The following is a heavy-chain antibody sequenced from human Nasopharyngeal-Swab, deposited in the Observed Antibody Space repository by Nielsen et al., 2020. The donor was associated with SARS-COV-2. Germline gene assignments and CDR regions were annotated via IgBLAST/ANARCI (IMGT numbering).Heavy chain of an antibody. D-gene: IGHD2-21*02. J-gene: IGHJ5*02. V-gene: IGHV3-23*01. CDR3: ARDGRDWVPVS. Sequence: GESLKISCAASGFTFSDYTMSWVRQSPGKGLEWVSLISPSGGATYFADSVKGRFTVSRDNSRNTLSLQMNSLRVEDTALYYCARDGRDWVPVSWGQGSLVTVSS. CDR2: ISPSGGAT. CDR1: GFTFSDYT.